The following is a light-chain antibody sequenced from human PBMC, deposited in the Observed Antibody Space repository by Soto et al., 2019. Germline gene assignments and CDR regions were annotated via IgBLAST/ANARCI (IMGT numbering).Light chain of an antibody. CDR3: QQSYSTPHS. CDR1: QSISSY. Sequence: DIQMTQSPSSLSASVGDRVTITCRASQSISSYLNWYQQKPGKAPKLLIYAASSLHSGGPSRFSGSGSGTDFTLAISSLQPEYFATYYCQQSYSTPHSFGQGTKLEIK. V-gene: IGKV1-39*01. CDR2: AAS. J-gene: IGKJ2*01.